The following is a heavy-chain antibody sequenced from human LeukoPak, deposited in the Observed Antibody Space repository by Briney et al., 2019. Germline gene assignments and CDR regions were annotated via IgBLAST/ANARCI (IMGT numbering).Heavy chain of an antibody. J-gene: IGHJ5*02. D-gene: IGHD1-26*01. CDR3: ARGGVGATTYVWFDP. V-gene: IGHV4-39*01. CDR2: IYYSGST. Sequence: SETLSLTCTVSGGSISSRSYYWGWIRQPPGKGLEWIGIIYYSGSTYSNPSLRSRVTISVDTSKNQFSLKLSSVTAADTAVYYCARGGVGATTYVWFDPWGQGTLVTVSS. CDR1: GGSISSRSYY.